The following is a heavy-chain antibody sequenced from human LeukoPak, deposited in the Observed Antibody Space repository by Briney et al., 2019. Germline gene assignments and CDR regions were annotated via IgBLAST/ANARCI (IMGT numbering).Heavy chain of an antibody. CDR1: GFTFSNYA. CDR2: ISDSGGST. CDR3: AREGYYGSGSPPSLYFDY. J-gene: IGHJ4*02. D-gene: IGHD3-10*01. Sequence: PGGSLRLSCAASGFTFSNYAMSWVRQPPGKGLEWVSAISDSGGSTYYADSVKGRFTISRDNSRSTLYLQMNSLRPEDTAIYYCAREGYYGSGSPPSLYFDYWGQGTLVTVSS. V-gene: IGHV3-23*01.